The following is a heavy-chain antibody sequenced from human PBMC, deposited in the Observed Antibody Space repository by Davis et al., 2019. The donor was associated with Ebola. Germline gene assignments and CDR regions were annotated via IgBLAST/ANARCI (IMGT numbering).Heavy chain of an antibody. CDR1: GFTFSSYA. J-gene: IGHJ4*02. CDR3: VKDRTRLPWYFDY. CDR2: ISSNGGST. V-gene: IGHV3-64D*08. Sequence: GGSLRLSCSASGFTFSSYAMHWVRQAPGKGLEYVSAISSNGGSTYYADSVKGRFTISRDNSKNTLYLQMSSLRAEDTAVYYCVKDRTRLPWYFDYWGQGTLVTVSS. D-gene: IGHD2-15*01.